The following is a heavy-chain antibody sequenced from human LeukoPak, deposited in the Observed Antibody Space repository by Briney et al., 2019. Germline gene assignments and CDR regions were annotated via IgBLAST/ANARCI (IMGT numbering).Heavy chain of an antibody. CDR3: TGWYYYGSGTPTGDY. V-gene: IGHV3-73*01. J-gene: IGHJ4*02. D-gene: IGHD3-10*01. CDR2: IRSKANSYAT. CDR1: GFTFSGSA. Sequence: GGSLRLSCAASGFTFSGSAMHWVRQASGKGLERVGRIRSKANSYATAYAASVKGRFTISRDDSKNTAYLQMNSLKTEDTAVYYCTGWYYYGSGTPTGDYWGQGTLVTVSS.